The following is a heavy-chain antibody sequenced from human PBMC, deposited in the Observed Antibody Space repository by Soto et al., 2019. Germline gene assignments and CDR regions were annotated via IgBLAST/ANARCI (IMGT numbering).Heavy chain of an antibody. Sequence: SETLSLTCTVSGGSISSYHWSWIRQPPGKGLEWIGYIYYSGSTNYNPSLKSRVTISVDTSKNQFSLKLSSVTAADTAVYYCARGSTAAAGDFDYWGQGTLVTVSS. CDR3: ARGSTAAAGDFDY. CDR1: GGSISSYH. J-gene: IGHJ4*02. D-gene: IGHD6-13*01. CDR2: IYYSGST. V-gene: IGHV4-59*01.